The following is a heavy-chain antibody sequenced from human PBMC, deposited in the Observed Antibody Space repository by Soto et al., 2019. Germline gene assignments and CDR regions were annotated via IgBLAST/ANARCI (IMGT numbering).Heavy chain of an antibody. V-gene: IGHV1-2*04. Sequence: QVQRVQSGAEVKKPGASVKVSCKASGYTFTGYYMHWVRQAPGQGLEWMGWINPKSGGTNYAQKFQGWVTMTRDTSISTAYMELGRLRSDDTAVYYCARAPEGLLLRFDPWGQGTLVTVSS. CDR2: INPKSGGT. D-gene: IGHD2-15*01. J-gene: IGHJ5*02. CDR3: ARAPEGLLLRFDP. CDR1: GYTFTGYY.